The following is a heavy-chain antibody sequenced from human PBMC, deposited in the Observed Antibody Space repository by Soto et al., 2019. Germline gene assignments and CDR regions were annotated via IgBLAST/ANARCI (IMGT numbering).Heavy chain of an antibody. V-gene: IGHV4-30-2*01. CDR2: IYHSGST. D-gene: IGHD1-26*01. CDR3: ARDPRESGSYYINWYFDL. J-gene: IGHJ2*01. Sequence: QLQLQESGSGLVKPSQTLSLTCAVSGGSISSGGYSWSWIRQPPGKGLEWIGYIYHSGSTYYNPSLKTRVTIAVDRSKNQFSLQLSSVTAADTAVYYCARDPRESGSYYINWYFDLWGRGTLVTVSS. CDR1: GGSISSGGYS.